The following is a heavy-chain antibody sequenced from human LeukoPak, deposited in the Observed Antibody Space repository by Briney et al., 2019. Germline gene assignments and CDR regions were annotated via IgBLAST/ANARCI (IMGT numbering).Heavy chain of an antibody. Sequence: PGGSLRLSCTASGFAFEDYTMHWVRQRPGKGLEWVSLITWDGDFPSYADSVEGRFTVSRDNSKNSLYLEMNSLLTEDTALYYCFVSEGAFDIWGQGTTVAVSS. CDR3: FVSEGAFDI. CDR1: GFAFEDYT. CDR2: ITWDGDFP. J-gene: IGHJ3*02. V-gene: IGHV3-43*01. D-gene: IGHD5/OR15-5a*01.